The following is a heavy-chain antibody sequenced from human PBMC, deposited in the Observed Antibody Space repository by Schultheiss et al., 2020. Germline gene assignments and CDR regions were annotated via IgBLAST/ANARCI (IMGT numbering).Heavy chain of an antibody. D-gene: IGHD3-22*01. Sequence: GGSLRLSCAASGFTFSNHYTSWVRQAPGKGLEWVSYSSGNSGYTNYADSVKGRFTISRDNAKNSLYLQMNSLRAEDTAVYYCARDDSSGVSGYYYYGMDVWGQGTTVTVSS. CDR3: ARDDSSGVSGYYYYGMDV. CDR1: GFTFSNHY. CDR2: SSGNSGYT. J-gene: IGHJ6*02. V-gene: IGHV3/OR16-9*01.